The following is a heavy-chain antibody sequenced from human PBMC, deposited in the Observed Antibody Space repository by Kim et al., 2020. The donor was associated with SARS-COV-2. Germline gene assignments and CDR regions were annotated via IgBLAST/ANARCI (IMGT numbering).Heavy chain of an antibody. CDR3: ARTRLFYYYFDY. V-gene: IGHV4-30-4*01. Sequence: SETLSLTCTVSGGSISSGDYYWSWIRQPPGKGLEWIGYIYYSGSTYYNPSLKSRVTISVDTSKNQFSLKLSSVTAADTAVYYYARTRLFYYYFDYWGQGTLVTVSS. CDR1: GGSISSGDYY. CDR2: IYYSGST. D-gene: IGHD3-16*01. J-gene: IGHJ4*02.